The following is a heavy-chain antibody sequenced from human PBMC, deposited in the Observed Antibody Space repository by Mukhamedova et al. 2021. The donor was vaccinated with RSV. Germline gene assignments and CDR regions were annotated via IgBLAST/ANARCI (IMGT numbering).Heavy chain of an antibody. CDR3: ARGDRADY. CDR2: INHSGST. J-gene: IGHJ4*02. Sequence: WIGEINHSGSTNYNPSLKSRVTISVDTSKNQFSLKLSSVTAAVTAVYYCARGDRADYWGQGTLVTVSS. V-gene: IGHV4-34*01. D-gene: IGHD2-15*01.